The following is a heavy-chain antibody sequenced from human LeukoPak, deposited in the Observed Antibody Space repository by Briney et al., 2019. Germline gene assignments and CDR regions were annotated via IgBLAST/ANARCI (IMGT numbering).Heavy chain of an antibody. CDR2: FDPEDGET. Sequence: ASVKVSCKVSGYTLTELSMHWVRQAPGKGHEWMGGFDPEDGETIYAQKFQGRVTMTEDTSTDTAYMELSSLRSEDTAVYYCATVEKYGGNSFDYWGQGTLVTVAS. J-gene: IGHJ4*02. CDR3: ATVEKYGGNSFDY. V-gene: IGHV1-24*01. D-gene: IGHD4-23*01. CDR1: GYTLTELS.